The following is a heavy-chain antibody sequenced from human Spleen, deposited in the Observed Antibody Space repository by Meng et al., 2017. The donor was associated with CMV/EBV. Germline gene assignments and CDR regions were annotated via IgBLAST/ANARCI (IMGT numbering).Heavy chain of an antibody. CDR2: ISPILGIT. CDR3: ARDLAMVRGADYYYGMDV. D-gene: IGHD3-10*01. J-gene: IGHJ6*02. V-gene: IGHV1-69*10. CDR1: GGTFSTYG. Sequence: SVKVSCKASGGTFSTYGVSWVRQAPGQGLEWVGGISPILGITNYAQKFQGRVTITADKSTSTAYMELSSLRYEDTAVYYCARDLAMVRGADYYYGMDVWGQGTTVTVSS.